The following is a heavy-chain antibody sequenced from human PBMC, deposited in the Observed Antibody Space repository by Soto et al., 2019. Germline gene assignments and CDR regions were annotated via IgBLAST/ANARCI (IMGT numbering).Heavy chain of an antibody. Sequence: HPGGSLRLSCAASGFSFSISPMHWVRQAPGKGPEWVALISYDGTNKFYAGSVKGRFTISRDNSKSTLYLHVDSLRPEDAAVYYCARDPKTTGGQHWAFNYFDSWGQGTLVTVYS. CDR1: GFSFSISP. J-gene: IGHJ4*02. CDR3: ARDPKTTGGQHWAFNYFDS. V-gene: IGHV3-30-3*01. D-gene: IGHD2-8*02. CDR2: ISYDGTNK.